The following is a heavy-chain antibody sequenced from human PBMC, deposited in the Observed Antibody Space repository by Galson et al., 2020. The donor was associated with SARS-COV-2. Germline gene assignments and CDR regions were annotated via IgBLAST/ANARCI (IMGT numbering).Heavy chain of an antibody. Sequence: GGSLRLSCAASGFTFSSYGMHWVRQAPGKGLEWVAVIWYDGSNKYYADSVKGRFTISRDNSKNTLYLQMTSLRAEDTAVYYCARDGRRNSSGWYLLTKKDYYGMDVWGQGTTVTVSS. CDR3: ARDGRRNSSGWYLLTKKDYYGMDV. J-gene: IGHJ6*02. D-gene: IGHD6-19*01. CDR1: GFTFSSYG. CDR2: IWYDGSNK. V-gene: IGHV3-33*01.